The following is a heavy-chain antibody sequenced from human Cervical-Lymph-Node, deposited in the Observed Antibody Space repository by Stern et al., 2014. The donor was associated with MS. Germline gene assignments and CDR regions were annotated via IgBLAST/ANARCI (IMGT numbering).Heavy chain of an antibody. CDR2: INPRDATT. Sequence: QVQLVESGAEVKEPGASVKLSCKPSGNILTRYYMNWVRQAPGQGLEWVALINPRDATTNYAQKFRGRVTMTRDTSTSTVYMELTSLRSEDTAVYYCVREGESLKNFDYWGQGTLVTVSS. CDR1: GNILTRYY. CDR3: VREGESLKNFDY. V-gene: IGHV1-46*01. J-gene: IGHJ4*02.